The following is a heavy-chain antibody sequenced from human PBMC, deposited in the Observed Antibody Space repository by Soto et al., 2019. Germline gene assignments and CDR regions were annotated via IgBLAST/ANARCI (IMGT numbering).Heavy chain of an antibody. CDR2: IIPTFGSP. CDR3: AREKFSNYFDP. J-gene: IGHJ5*02. V-gene: IGHV1-69*01. Sequence: KESGSSVKVSCKTSGGIFNSYGLSWVRQAPGQGPEWMGQIIPTFGSPKYAQKFQGRVTLTADESTNTAYMELSSLTSEDTAIYYCAREKFSNYFDPWGQGTQVTVSS. CDR1: GGIFNSYG.